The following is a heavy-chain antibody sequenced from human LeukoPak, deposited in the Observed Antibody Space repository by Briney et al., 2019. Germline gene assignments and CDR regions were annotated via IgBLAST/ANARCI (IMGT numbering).Heavy chain of an antibody. D-gene: IGHD3-10*01. V-gene: IGHV1-69*05. CDR3: ARDGWIRYYGSGSYSGYYFDY. CDR2: IIPIFGTA. CDR1: GGTFSSYA. Sequence: SVKVSCKASGGTFSSYAISWVRQAPGQGLEWMGGIIPIFGTANYAQKFQGRVTITTDESTSTAYMELSSLRSEDTAVYYCARDGWIRYYGSGSYSGYYFDYWGQGTLVTVSS. J-gene: IGHJ4*02.